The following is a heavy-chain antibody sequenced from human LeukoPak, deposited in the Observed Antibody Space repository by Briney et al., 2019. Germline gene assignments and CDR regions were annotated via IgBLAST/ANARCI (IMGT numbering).Heavy chain of an antibody. CDR2: IYDSGST. V-gene: IGHV4-39*01. Sequence: PSETLSLTCTVSGASISGSGYYWGWIRQPPGKGLEWIGNIYDSGSTYYNASLQSRVTISIDTSKNQFSLRLSSVTAADTAMYCCAKSGGYGLIDYWGQGTLVTVSS. J-gene: IGHJ4*02. CDR1: GASISGSGYY. CDR3: AKSGGYGLIDY. D-gene: IGHD1-26*01.